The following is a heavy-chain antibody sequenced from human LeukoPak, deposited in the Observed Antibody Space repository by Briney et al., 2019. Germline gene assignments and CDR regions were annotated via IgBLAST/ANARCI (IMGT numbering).Heavy chain of an antibody. CDR1: GGSFSGYY. CDR3: ARADRFLEWLLGAFDI. J-gene: IGHJ3*02. CDR2: INHSGST. Sequence: PSETLSPACAVYGGSFSGYYWSWLRQPPGKGLEWIGEINHSGSTNYNPSLKSRLTISVDTSKNQFSLKLSSVTAADTAVYYCARADRFLEWLLGAFDIWGQGTMVTVYS. V-gene: IGHV4-34*01. D-gene: IGHD3-3*01.